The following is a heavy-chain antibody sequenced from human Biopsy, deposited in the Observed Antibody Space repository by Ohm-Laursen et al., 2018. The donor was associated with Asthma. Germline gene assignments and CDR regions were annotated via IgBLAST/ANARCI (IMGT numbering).Heavy chain of an antibody. J-gene: IGHJ1*01. CDR1: GFTFGDYW. CDR3: ARTFHFWSPYHAEHYQL. D-gene: IGHD3-3*02. CDR2: IKHDGREK. Sequence: SLRLSCAASGFTFGDYWMSWVRQVPGKGLEWVANIKHDGREKNHVDSLKGRFTISRDNAKNSLYLQMNSLRAEDTAVYYCARTFHFWSPYHAEHYQLWGQGTLVIVSS. V-gene: IGHV3-7*01.